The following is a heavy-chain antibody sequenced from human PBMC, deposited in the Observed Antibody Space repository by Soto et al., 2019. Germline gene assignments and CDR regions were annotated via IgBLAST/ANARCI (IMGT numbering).Heavy chain of an antibody. CDR1: GGSISSGGYY. CDR3: MGVTAATRSMADY. CDR2: IYYSGST. Sequence: QVQLQESGPGLVKPSQTLSLTCTVSGGSISSGGYYWSWIRQHPGKGLEWIGYIYYSGSTYYNPSLKSRVTISVDPSKNQFSLKLSSVTAADTAVYYCMGVTAATRSMADYWGQGTLVTVSS. J-gene: IGHJ4*02. V-gene: IGHV4-31*03. D-gene: IGHD2-15*01.